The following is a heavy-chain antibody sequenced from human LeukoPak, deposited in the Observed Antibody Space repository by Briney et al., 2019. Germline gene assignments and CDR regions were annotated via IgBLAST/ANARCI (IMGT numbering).Heavy chain of an antibody. D-gene: IGHD6-13*01. CDR3: ASIAAAGNE. J-gene: IGHJ4*02. V-gene: IGHV4-39*01. Sequence: PSETLSLTCTVSGGSISRSTYYWGWIRQPPGQGLEWIGIIYYSGSTYYNPSLKSRVTISVDTSMNQFSLKLSSVTAADTAVYYCASIAAAGNEWGQGTLVTVSS. CDR1: GGSISRSTYY. CDR2: IYYSGST.